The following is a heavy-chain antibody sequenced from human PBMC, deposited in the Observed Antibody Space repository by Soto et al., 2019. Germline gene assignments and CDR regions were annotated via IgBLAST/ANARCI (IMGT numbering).Heavy chain of an antibody. Sequence: GSLRLSCAASGFTFSRYDMHWVRQATGKGLEWVSAIGTAGDTYYPGSVKGRFTISRENAKNSLYLQMNSLRAEDTAVYYCARDGIFPALNRYYYYYGMDVWGQGTTVTVSS. J-gene: IGHJ6*02. CDR3: ARDGIFPALNRYYYYYGMDV. V-gene: IGHV3-13*01. D-gene: IGHD3-3*01. CDR2: IGTAGDT. CDR1: GFTFSRYD.